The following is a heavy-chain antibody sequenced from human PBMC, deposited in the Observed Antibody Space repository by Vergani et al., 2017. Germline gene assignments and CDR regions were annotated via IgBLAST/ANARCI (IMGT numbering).Heavy chain of an antibody. D-gene: IGHD3-22*01. V-gene: IGHV3-30*18. CDR3: VNGYYYDQSGLASFDY. CDR2: ISSDGSNK. CDR1: GLMFNNYG. J-gene: IGHJ4*02. Sequence: QVQLVESGGGVVQPGRSLRHSCETSGLMFNNYGMHWVRQAPGKGLEWVAVISSDGSNKHYADSVKGRFTISRYNSQNTLYLQMDSLTAEDTAIYFCVNGYYYDQSGLASFDYWGQGTLVTVSS.